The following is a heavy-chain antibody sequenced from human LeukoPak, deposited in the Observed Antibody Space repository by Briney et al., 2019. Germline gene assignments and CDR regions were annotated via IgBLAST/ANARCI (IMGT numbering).Heavy chain of an antibody. J-gene: IGHJ1*01. CDR1: GVTFSSYA. CDR3: AKDGSIMITFGGVIAYD. D-gene: IGHD3-16*02. V-gene: IGHV3-23*01. CDR2: ISGSGGST. Sequence: PGGSLRLSCAASGVTFSSYAMSWVRQAPGKGLEWVSAISGSGGSTYYADSVKGRFTISRDNSKNTLYLQMNSLRAEDTAVYYCAKDGSIMITFGGVIAYDWGQGTLVTVSS.